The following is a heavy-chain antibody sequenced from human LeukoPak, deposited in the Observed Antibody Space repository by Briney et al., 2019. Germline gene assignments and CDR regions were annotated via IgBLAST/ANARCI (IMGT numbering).Heavy chain of an antibody. CDR1: GFTFDDYA. CDR3: AKDTQGMTGGFDY. CDR2: INWNSGTI. Sequence: PGGSLRLSCAASGFTFDDYAMHWVRQAPGKGPEWVSGINWNSGTIGYADSVKGRFTISRDNAKNSLYLQVSSLRTEDTALYYCAKDTQGMTGGFDYWGQGTLVTVSS. D-gene: IGHD4-23*01. J-gene: IGHJ4*02. V-gene: IGHV3-9*01.